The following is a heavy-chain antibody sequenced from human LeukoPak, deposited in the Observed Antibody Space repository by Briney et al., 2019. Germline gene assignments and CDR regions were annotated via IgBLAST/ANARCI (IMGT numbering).Heavy chain of an antibody. CDR1: GGSISSYY. V-gene: IGHV4-4*07. CDR2: IYTIGST. D-gene: IGHD6-6*01. CDR3: ARVRSAARPDGDYFDY. J-gene: IGHJ4*02. Sequence: KPSETLSLTCTVSGGSISSYYWSWIRQPAGKGLEWIGRIYTIGSTNYNPSLKSRVTMSVDTSKNQFSLKLSSVTAADTAVYYCARVRSAARPDGDYFDYWGQGTLVTVSS.